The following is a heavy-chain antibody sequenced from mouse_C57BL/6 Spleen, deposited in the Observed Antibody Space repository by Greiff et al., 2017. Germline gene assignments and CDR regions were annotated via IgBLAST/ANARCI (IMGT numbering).Heavy chain of an antibody. CDR1: GYSFTSYY. CDR2: IYPGSGNT. J-gene: IGHJ3*01. CDR3: ARGRLAWFAY. D-gene: IGHD3-2*01. V-gene: IGHV1-66*01. Sequence: VKLMESGPELVKPGASVKISCKASGYSFTSYYIHWVKQRPGQGLEWIGWIYPGSGNTKYNEKFKGKATLTADTSSSTAYMQLSSLTSEDSAVYYCARGRLAWFAYWGQGTLVTVSA.